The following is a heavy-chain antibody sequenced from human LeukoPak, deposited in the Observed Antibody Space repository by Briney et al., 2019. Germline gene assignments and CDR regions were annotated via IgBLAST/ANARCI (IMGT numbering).Heavy chain of an antibody. V-gene: IGHV3-23*01. CDR1: GFTFSGYA. D-gene: IGHD2-15*01. CDR2: ICSNDNNT. J-gene: IGHJ4*02. Sequence: GGSLRLSCAASGFTFSGYAMSWVRQAPGKGLEWVSAICSNDNNTYYANSVKGRFTISRDNSKNTLSLQLNSLRAEDTAVYYCAKGTSSSCYSAPNYWGQGTLVTVSS. CDR3: AKGTSSSCYSAPNY.